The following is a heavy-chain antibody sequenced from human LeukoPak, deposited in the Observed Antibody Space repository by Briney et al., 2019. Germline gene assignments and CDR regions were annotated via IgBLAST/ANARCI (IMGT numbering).Heavy chain of an antibody. CDR3: AKDMRFDWTPYYFDY. D-gene: IGHD3-9*01. CDR2: ISGSGGST. V-gene: IGHV3-23*01. CDR1: GFTFSNYA. Sequence: PGGSLRLSCAASGFTFSNYAMSWVRQAPGKGLEWVSAISGSGGSTYYADSVKGRFTISRDNSKNTLYLQMNSLGAEDTAVYYCAKDMRFDWTPYYFDYWGQGTLVTVSS. J-gene: IGHJ4*02.